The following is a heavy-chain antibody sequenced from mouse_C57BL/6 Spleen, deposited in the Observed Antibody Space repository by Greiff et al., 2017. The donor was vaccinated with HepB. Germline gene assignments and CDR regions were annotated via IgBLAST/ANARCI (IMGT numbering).Heavy chain of an antibody. V-gene: IGHV1-22*01. CDR2: INPNNGGT. D-gene: IGHD2-5*01. J-gene: IGHJ3*01. CDR1: GYTFTDYN. Sequence: EVQLQESGPELVKPGASVKMSCKASGYTFTDYNMHWVKQSHGKSLEWIGYINPNNGGTSYNQKFKGKATLTVNKSSSTAYMELRSLTSEDSAVYYCARSGAYYSNAWFAYWGQGTLVTVSA. CDR3: ARSGAYYSNAWFAY.